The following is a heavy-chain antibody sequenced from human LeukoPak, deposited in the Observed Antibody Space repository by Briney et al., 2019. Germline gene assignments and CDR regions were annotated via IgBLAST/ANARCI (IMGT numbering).Heavy chain of an antibody. CDR3: AKWACSSTSCYGLFDY. CDR1: GFTFSDYY. Sequence: GGSLRLSCAASGFTFSDYYMSWIRQAPGKGLEWVSAISSSGGSTYYADSVKGQFTISRDNSKNTLYLQMNSLRAEDTAVYYCAKWACSSTSCYGLFDYWGQGTLVTVSS. V-gene: IGHV3-23*01. CDR2: ISSSGGST. D-gene: IGHD2-2*01. J-gene: IGHJ4*02.